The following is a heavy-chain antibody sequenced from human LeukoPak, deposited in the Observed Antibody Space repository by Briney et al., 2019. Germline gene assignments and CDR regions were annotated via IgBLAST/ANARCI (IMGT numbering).Heavy chain of an antibody. V-gene: IGHV3-43*01. D-gene: IGHD6-19*01. J-gene: IGHJ4*02. Sequence: GGSPRLSCAASGFTFDDYTMHWVRQAPGKGLEWVSLISWDGGNTYYADSVKGRFTISRDNSKNSLYLQMNSLRTEDTAFYYCAKDFRAISVAGTYYFDSWGQGTLVTVSS. CDR1: GFTFDDYT. CDR3: AKDFRAISVAGTYYFDS. CDR2: ISWDGGNT.